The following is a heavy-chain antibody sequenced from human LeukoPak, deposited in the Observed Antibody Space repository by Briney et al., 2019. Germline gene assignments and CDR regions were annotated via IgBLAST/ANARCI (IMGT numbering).Heavy chain of an antibody. V-gene: IGHV3-23*01. CDR1: GFTLSSYA. D-gene: IGHD3-10*01. J-gene: IGHJ6*03. CDR2: ISASGGST. Sequence: PGGSLRLSCAASGFTLSSYAMSWVRKAPGKGLECVSSISASGGSTNYADSVKGRFTISRDNSKNTVYLQMNSLRAEDTAVYYCAKVMKGSERLTMVRGVIIKTAGLYYMDVWGKGTTVTVSS. CDR3: AKVMKGSERLTMVRGVIIKTAGLYYMDV.